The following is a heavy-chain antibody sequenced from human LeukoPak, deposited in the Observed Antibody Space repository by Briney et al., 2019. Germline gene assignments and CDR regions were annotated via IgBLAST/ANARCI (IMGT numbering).Heavy chain of an antibody. V-gene: IGHV3-21*01. D-gene: IGHD3-10*01. J-gene: IGHJ5*02. Sequence: GGSLRLSCAASGFTFSSYSMNWVRQAPGKGLEWVSSISSSSSYIYYADSVKGRFTISRDNAKNSLYLQMNSLRAEDTAVYYCARGPFWSPVYGSGGANWFDPWGQGTLVTVSS. CDR3: ARGPFWSPVYGSGGANWFDP. CDR1: GFTFSSYS. CDR2: ISSSSSYI.